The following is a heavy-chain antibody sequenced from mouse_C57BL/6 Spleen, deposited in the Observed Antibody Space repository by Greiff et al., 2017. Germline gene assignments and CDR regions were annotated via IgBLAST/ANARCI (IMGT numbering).Heavy chain of an antibody. CDR1: GYTFTSYW. CDR2: IHPNSGST. J-gene: IGHJ3*01. CDR3: ASTPHYGSSYGFAY. V-gene: IGHV1-64*01. D-gene: IGHD1-1*01. Sequence: QVQLKQPGAELVKPGASVKLSCKASGYTFTSYWMHWVKQRPGQGLEWIGMIHPNSGSTNYNEKFKSKATLTVDKSSSTAYMQLSSLTSEDSAVYYCASTPHYGSSYGFAYWGQGTLVTVSA.